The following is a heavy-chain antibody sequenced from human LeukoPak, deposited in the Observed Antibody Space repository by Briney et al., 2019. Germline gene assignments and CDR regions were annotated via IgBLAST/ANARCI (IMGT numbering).Heavy chain of an antibody. CDR1: GGSIAGSSNY. J-gene: IGHJ2*01. Sequence: SETLSLTCTVSGGSIAGSSNYWVWIRQPPGKGLEWIGNIYYSGNTYYNPSLKSRVTISVDTSKNQFSLNLTSVTAADTAVYYCAREGILTALGGWYFDLWGRGTLVTVSS. D-gene: IGHD3-9*01. CDR3: AREGILTALGGWYFDL. V-gene: IGHV4-39*07. CDR2: IYYSGNT.